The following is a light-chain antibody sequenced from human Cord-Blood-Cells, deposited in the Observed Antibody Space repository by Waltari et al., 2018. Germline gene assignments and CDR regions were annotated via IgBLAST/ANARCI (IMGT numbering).Light chain of an antibody. CDR3: QQCNSYPIT. Sequence: AIQLTQSPSSLSASVGDRVTITCRASQGISSAFAWYQQKPGKAPKLLIYDASSLESEVPSRFSGSGSGTDFTLTISSLQPEDFATYYCQQCNSYPITFGQGTRLEI. CDR2: DAS. CDR1: QGISSA. V-gene: IGKV1-13*02. J-gene: IGKJ5*01.